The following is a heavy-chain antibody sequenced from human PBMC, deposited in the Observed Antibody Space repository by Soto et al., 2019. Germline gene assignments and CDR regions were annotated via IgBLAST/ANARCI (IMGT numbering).Heavy chain of an antibody. CDR3: AREEYRELDH. CDR1: GYTFTNYG. CDR2: ISTNSGHT. D-gene: IGHD1-1*01. J-gene: IGHJ5*02. Sequence: QVQLVQSGAEVKKPGASGKVSCKASGYTFTNYGISWVRQAPGQGLEWMGWISTNSGHTDYAQNLRGRVTMTTDTSTTTAYIELRSMSSDDTVVYYCAREEYRELDHWGQGTLVTVSS. V-gene: IGHV1-18*04.